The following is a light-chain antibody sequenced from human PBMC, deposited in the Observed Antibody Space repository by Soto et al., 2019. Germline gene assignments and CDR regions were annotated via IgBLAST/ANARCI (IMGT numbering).Light chain of an antibody. J-gene: IGLJ3*02. CDR2: EVS. V-gene: IGLV2-14*01. CDR1: SSDIGYYNY. CDR3: CSYTSSSIRV. Sequence: QSALTQPASVSGSPGQWITISCTGTSSDIGYYNYVSWYRQDPGKAPKLILYEVSNRPSGVSNRFSGSKSGNTASLTISGLQADDEADYYCCSYTSSSIRVFGGGTKLTVL.